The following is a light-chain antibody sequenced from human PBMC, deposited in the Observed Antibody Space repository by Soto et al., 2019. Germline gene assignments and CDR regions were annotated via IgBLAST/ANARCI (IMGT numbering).Light chain of an antibody. CDR2: GAS. CDR1: QSVSSN. J-gene: IGKJ1*01. Sequence: EIVMTQSPATLSVSPGERATLSCRASQSVSSNLAWYQQKPGQAPRLLIYGASTRATGIPARFSGRRSGTEFTLSVSSLQSEDFAVYSCEQYNNWPRTFGQGTKVEI. CDR3: EQYNNWPRT. V-gene: IGKV3-15*01.